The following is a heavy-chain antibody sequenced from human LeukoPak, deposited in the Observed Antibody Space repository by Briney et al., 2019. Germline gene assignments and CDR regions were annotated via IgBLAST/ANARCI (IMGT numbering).Heavy chain of an antibody. CDR2: ISAYNGNT. CDR1: GYTFTSHG. CDR3: ATPSGYSSSWSFDY. V-gene: IGHV1-18*01. Sequence: ASVKVSCKASGYTFTSHGISWVRQAPGQGLEWMGWISAYNGNTNYAQKLQGRVTMTTDTSTSTAYMELRSLRSDDTAVYYCATPSGYSSSWSFDYWGQGTLVTVSS. D-gene: IGHD6-13*01. J-gene: IGHJ4*02.